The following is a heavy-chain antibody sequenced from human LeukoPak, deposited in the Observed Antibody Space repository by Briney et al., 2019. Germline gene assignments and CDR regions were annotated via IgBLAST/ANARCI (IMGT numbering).Heavy chain of an antibody. CDR2: IRYDGSNK. Sequence: GGSLRLSCAASGFTFSSYGMHWVRQAPGKGLEWVAFIRYDGSNKCYADSVKGRFTISRDNSKNTLYLQMSSLRAEDTAVCYCAKTPRSGYYLHYWGQGTLVTVSS. CDR1: GFTFSSYG. J-gene: IGHJ4*02. D-gene: IGHD3-22*01. V-gene: IGHV3-30*02. CDR3: AKTPRSGYYLHY.